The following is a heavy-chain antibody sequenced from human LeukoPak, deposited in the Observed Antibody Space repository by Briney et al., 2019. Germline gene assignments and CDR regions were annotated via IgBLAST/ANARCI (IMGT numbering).Heavy chain of an antibody. CDR3: ARDAGEINAFDI. J-gene: IGHJ3*02. CDR2: ISSSSSYI. D-gene: IGHD7-27*01. V-gene: IGHV3-21*01. CDR1: GFTFSSYW. Sequence: PGGSLRLSCAASGFTFSSYWMHWVRQAPGKGLEWVSSISSSSSYIYYADSVKGRFTISRDNAKNSLYLQMNSLRAEDTAVYYCARDAGEINAFDIWGQGTMVTVSS.